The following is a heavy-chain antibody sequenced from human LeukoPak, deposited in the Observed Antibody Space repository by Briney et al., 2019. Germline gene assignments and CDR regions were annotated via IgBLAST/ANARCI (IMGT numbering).Heavy chain of an antibody. CDR1: GFTFNTYS. J-gene: IGHJ3*02. D-gene: IGHD5-24*01. CDR3: ARTDGYITGGNFDI. Sequence: GGSLRLSCEASGFTFNTYSMNWVRQAPGKGLEWVSSISNSGSQIFYADSVKGRFTIPRDNAKNSLYLQLNSLRAEDTAVYYCARTDGYITGGNFDIWGQGTRVTVSS. CDR2: ISNSGSQI. V-gene: IGHV3-21*06.